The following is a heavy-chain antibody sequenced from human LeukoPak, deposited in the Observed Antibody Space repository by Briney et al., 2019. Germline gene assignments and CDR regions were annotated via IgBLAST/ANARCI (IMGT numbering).Heavy chain of an antibody. CDR3: ARYAWIQNYYYYMDV. CDR1: GYSFTSYW. V-gene: IGHV5-51*03. J-gene: IGHJ6*03. CDR2: IYPGDSDT. Sequence: PGESLKISCKGSGYSFTSYWIGWVRQMPGKGLEWMGIIYPGDSDTRYSPSFQGQVTISADKSISTAYLQWSSLKASDTAMYYCARYAWIQNYYYYMDVWGKGTTVTVSS. D-gene: IGHD5-18*01.